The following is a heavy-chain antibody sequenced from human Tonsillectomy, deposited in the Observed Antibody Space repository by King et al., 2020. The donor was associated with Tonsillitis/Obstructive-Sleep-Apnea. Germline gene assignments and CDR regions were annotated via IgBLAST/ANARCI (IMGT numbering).Heavy chain of an antibody. Sequence: VQLVESGGGLVQPGGSLRVSCAASGFTFSNYAMSWVRQAPGKGLEWVSGIGGGYDDTHYADSVKGRFPTSRDNSQKHLYLQMDGLRPEVTAVYYCAKDATSVNGVWDPFDIWGQGTVVTVSS. D-gene: IGHD7-27*01. CDR1: GFTFSNYA. CDR2: IGGGYDDT. CDR3: AKDATSVNGVWDPFDI. J-gene: IGHJ3*02. V-gene: IGHV3-23*04.